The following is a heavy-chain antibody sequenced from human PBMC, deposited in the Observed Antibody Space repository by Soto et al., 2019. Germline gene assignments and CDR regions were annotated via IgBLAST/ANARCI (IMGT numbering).Heavy chain of an antibody. J-gene: IGHJ4*02. D-gene: IGHD4-17*01. CDR3: ARDAADYGDYVDY. Sequence: VGSLRLSSAASGFTFSSYSMNWVRQAPGKGLEWVSSISSSSSYIYCADSVKGRFTISRDNAKNSLYLQMNSLRAEDTAVYYCARDAADYGDYVDYWGQGTLVTVSS. CDR2: ISSSSSYI. V-gene: IGHV3-21*01. CDR1: GFTFSSYS.